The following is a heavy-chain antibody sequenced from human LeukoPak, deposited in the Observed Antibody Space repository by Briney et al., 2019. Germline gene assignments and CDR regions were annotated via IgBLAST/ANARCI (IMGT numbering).Heavy chain of an antibody. V-gene: IGHV3-43D*04. CDR2: ISWDGGIT. CDR1: GFTFDDCA. D-gene: IGHD6-13*01. CDR3: ARGDSSSWYGY. J-gene: IGHJ4*02. Sequence: GGSLRLSCAASGFTFDDCAMHWVRQPPGKGLEWVSLISWDGGITYYADSVKGRFTISRDNAKNSLYLQMSSLRAEDTAVYYCARGDSSSWYGYWGQGTLVTVSS.